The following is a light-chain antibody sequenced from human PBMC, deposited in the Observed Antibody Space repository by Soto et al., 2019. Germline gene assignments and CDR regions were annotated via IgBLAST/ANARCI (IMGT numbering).Light chain of an antibody. CDR3: QQFNNYPLT. V-gene: IGKV1D-13*01. J-gene: IGKJ3*01. CDR1: QGISSA. Sequence: AIHMTQFPSSLSASVRYRFTVTCRASQGISSALAWYQQKPGKAPKLLIYDASSLESGVPSRFRGSGSGTDFTLTISSLQPEDFETYYCQQFNNYPLTFGPGTKVDIK. CDR2: DAS.